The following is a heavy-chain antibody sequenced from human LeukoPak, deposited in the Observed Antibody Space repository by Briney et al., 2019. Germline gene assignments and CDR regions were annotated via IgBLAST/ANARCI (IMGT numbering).Heavy chain of an antibody. D-gene: IGHD4-23*01. CDR2: ITGSGGST. J-gene: IGHJ4*02. Sequence: GGSLRLSCTTFGFTFSTYAMTWVRKAPGKGLEWVSTITGSGGSTYYADSVKGRFTISRDNSKSTLYLQMNSLRDEDTAVYYCVRDYGDNPFDYWGQGTLVTVSS. V-gene: IGHV3-23*01. CDR3: VRDYGDNPFDY. CDR1: GFTFSTYA.